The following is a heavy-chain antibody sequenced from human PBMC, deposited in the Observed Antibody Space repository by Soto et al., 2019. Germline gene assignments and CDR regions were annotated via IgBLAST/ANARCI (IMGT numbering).Heavy chain of an antibody. D-gene: IGHD2-2*01. CDR3: ARSRYCSSTSCLRPFDY. V-gene: IGHV1-2*04. Sequence: APVKVSCKASGYTFTGYYMHWVRQAPGQGLEWMGWINPNSGGTNYAQKFQGWVTMTRDTSISTAYMELSRLRSDDTAVYYCARSRYCSSTSCLRPFDYWGQGNLVTVS. CDR1: GYTFTGYY. J-gene: IGHJ4*02. CDR2: INPNSGGT.